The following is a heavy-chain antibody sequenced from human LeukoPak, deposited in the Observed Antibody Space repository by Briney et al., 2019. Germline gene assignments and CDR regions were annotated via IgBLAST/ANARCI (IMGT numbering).Heavy chain of an antibody. CDR2: IYHSGST. J-gene: IGHJ5*02. CDR1: GGSISSSNW. Sequence: PSGTLSLTCAVSGGSISSSNWWSWVRQPPGKGLEWIGEIYHSGSTNYNPSLKSRVTISVDTSKNQFSLKLSSVTAADTAVYYCARVYCSGGSCYDSRGWFDPWGQGALVTVSS. V-gene: IGHV4-4*02. D-gene: IGHD2-15*01. CDR3: ARVYCSGGSCYDSRGWFDP.